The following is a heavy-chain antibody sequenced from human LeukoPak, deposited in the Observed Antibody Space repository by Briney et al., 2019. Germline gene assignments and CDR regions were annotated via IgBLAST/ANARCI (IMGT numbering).Heavy chain of an antibody. V-gene: IGHV4-38-2*02. CDR3: ARGNLVVPAAKGVYTGWFYSY. J-gene: IGHJ4*02. CDR1: GYSISSGYY. D-gene: IGHD2-2*01. CDR2: IYHSGST. Sequence: SETLSLTCTVSGYSISSGYYWGWIRQPPGKGLEWIGSIYHSGSTYYNPSLKSRVTISVDTSKNQFSLKLSSVTAADTAVYYCARGNLVVPAAKGVYTGWFYSYWGQGTLVTVSS.